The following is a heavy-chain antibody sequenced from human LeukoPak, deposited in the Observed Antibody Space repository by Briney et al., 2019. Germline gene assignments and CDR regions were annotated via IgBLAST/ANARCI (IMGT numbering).Heavy chain of an antibody. CDR1: SGSISSYY. D-gene: IGHD6-13*01. J-gene: IGHJ4*02. V-gene: IGHV4-59*01. CDR3: ARGLTMAVAGSGEFHY. Sequence: SETLTLTCIVSSGSISSYYWSWIWQPPGKGLEWIGYIYYSGSTNYNPSLKSRVTISVDTSKNQFSLKLSSVTAADTAVYYCARGLTMAVAGSGEFHYWGQGTLVTVSS. CDR2: IYYSGST.